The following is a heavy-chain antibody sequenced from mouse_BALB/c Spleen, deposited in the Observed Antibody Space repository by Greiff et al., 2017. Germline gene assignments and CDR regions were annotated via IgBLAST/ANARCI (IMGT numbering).Heavy chain of an antibody. CDR2: ISNGGGST. Sequence: EVKLMESGGGLVKPGGSLKLSCAASGFTFSSYTMSWVRQTPEKRLEWVAYISNGGGSTYYPDTVKGRFTISRDNAKNTLYLQMSSLKSEDTAMYYCARNWEYFDYWGQGTTLTVSS. D-gene: IGHD4-1*01. CDR3: ARNWEYFDY. CDR1: GFTFSSYT. V-gene: IGHV5-12-2*01. J-gene: IGHJ2*01.